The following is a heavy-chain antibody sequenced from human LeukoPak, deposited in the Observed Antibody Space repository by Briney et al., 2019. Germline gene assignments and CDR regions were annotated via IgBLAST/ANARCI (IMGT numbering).Heavy chain of an antibody. J-gene: IGHJ3*02. CDR3: ARGLGLDAFDI. CDR1: GFTFSSYA. CDR2: ITNSGSSP. V-gene: IGHV3-21*01. Sequence: PGGSLRLSCAASGFTFSSYAMSWVRQAPGKGLEWVSGITNSGSSPYYADSVKGRFTISRDNAKNSLYLQMNSLRAEDTAVYYCARGLGLDAFDIWGQGTMVTVSS.